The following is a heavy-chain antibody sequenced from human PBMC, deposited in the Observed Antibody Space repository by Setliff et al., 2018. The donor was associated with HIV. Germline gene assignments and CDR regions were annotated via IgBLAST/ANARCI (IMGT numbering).Heavy chain of an antibody. D-gene: IGHD3-3*01. CDR1: SGSFSGYY. V-gene: IGHV4-59*08. CDR3: ARQGGFWDPYFSQSYYYYYMDV. Sequence: SETLSLTCAVYSGSFSGYYWSWVRQSPGKTLEWIGYIYDSGSAIYNPSFRSRVTISLETSKNQFSLKMTSVTAADTAVYYCARQGGFWDPYFSQSYYYYYMDVWGKGTTVTVSS. CDR2: IYDSGSA. J-gene: IGHJ6*03.